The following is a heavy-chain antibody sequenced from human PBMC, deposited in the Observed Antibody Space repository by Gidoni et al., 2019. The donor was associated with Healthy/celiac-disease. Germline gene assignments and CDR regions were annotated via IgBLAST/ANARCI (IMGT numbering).Heavy chain of an antibody. CDR2: ISSSSSYI. Sequence: EVQLVESGGGLVKPGGSLRLSCAASVFTFSISRLNWVRPAPGKGLEWVSSISSSSSYIYYADSVKGRFTISRDNAKNSLYLQMNSLRAEDTAVYYCARDGLRYCTNGVCYTDYYYYGMDVWGQGTTVTVSS. V-gene: IGHV3-21*01. J-gene: IGHJ6*02. CDR3: ARDGLRYCTNGVCYTDYYYYGMDV. CDR1: VFTFSISR. D-gene: IGHD2-8*01.